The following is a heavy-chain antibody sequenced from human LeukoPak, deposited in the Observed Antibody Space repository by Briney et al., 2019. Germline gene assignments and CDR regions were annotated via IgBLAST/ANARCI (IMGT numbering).Heavy chain of an antibody. J-gene: IGHJ4*02. CDR2: IYHSGST. D-gene: IGHD6-13*01. Sequence: SETLSLTCTVSGYSISSGYYWGWIRQPPGKGLEWIGSIYHSGSTYYNPSLKSRVTISVDTSKNQFSLKLSSVTAADTAVYYCARVFRGSSCHPFDYWGQGTLVTVSS. V-gene: IGHV4-38-2*02. CDR3: ARVFRGSSCHPFDY. CDR1: GYSISSGYY.